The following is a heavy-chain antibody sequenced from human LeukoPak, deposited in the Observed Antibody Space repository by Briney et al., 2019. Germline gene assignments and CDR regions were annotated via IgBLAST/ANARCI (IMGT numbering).Heavy chain of an antibody. CDR3: ARATYYYDSSGYGAFDI. Sequence: SETLSLTCTVSGGSISSYYWSWIWQPPGKGLEWIGYIYYSGSTNYNPSLKSRVTISVDTSKNQFSLKLSSVTAADTAVYYCARATYYYDSSGYGAFDIWGQGTMVTVSS. D-gene: IGHD3-22*01. V-gene: IGHV4-59*08. J-gene: IGHJ3*02. CDR1: GGSISSYY. CDR2: IYYSGST.